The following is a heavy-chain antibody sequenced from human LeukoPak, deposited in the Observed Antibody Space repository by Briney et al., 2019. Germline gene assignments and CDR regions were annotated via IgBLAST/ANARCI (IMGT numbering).Heavy chain of an antibody. Sequence: ASVKVSCKASGYTFTSYAMHWVRQAPGQRLEWMGWINAGNGNTKYSQKFQGRVTITRDTSASTGYMELSSLRSEDTAVYYCASWDGYSSSWYLNYYYYGMDVWGQGTTVTVSS. CDR3: ASWDGYSSSWYLNYYYYGMDV. CDR1: GYTFTSYA. V-gene: IGHV1-3*01. D-gene: IGHD6-13*01. CDR2: INAGNGNT. J-gene: IGHJ6*02.